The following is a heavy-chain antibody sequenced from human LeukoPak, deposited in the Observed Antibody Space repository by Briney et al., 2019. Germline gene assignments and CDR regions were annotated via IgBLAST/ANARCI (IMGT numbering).Heavy chain of an antibody. CDR2: ISWNSGSI. CDR3: ASGLNYYYGMDV. V-gene: IGHV3-9*01. J-gene: IGHJ6*02. Sequence: GRSLRLSCAASGFTFDDYAMHWVRQAPGKGLEWVSGISWNSGSIGYADSVKGRFTIPRDNAKNSLYLQMNSLRAEDTALYYCASGLNYYYGMDVWGQGTTVTVSS. D-gene: IGHD5-12*01. CDR1: GFTFDDYA.